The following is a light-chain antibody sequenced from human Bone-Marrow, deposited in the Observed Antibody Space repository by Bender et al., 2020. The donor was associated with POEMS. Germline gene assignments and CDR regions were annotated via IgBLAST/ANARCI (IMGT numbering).Light chain of an antibody. CDR3: QSADTGGNYV. CDR1: VLADEY. J-gene: IGLJ1*01. CDR2: KDT. V-gene: IGLV3-25*03. Sequence: SSELTQPPSLSVSPGQTATITCSGDVLADEYVFWYQQKAGQAPLMVIYKDTERPSNVPGRFSGSTSGTTVTLTISGVQAEDEADYYCQSADTGGNYVFGAGTRVTVL.